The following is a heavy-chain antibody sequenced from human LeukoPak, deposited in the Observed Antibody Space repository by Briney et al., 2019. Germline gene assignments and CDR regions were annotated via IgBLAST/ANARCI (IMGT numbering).Heavy chain of an antibody. J-gene: IGHJ4*02. CDR3: AREGSGDRYFDF. CDR2: TFYRGST. CDR1: GGSIRNYY. Sequence: SETLSLTCSVSGGSIRNYYWSWIRQPPGKGLEWIGFTFYRGSTNYNPSLKNRVTISVDTSKNQFSLKLTSVTAADTAMYYCAREGSGDRYFDFWGQGTLVAVFS. D-gene: IGHD7-27*01. V-gene: IGHV4-59*01.